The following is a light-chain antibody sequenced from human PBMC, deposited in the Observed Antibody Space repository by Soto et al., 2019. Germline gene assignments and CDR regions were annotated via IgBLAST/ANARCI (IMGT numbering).Light chain of an antibody. Sequence: DIQMTQSPSTLSASVGDRVTITCRASQSISSWLAWYQQKPGKAPKLLIYKASSLESGVPSRFSGSGSGTEFTLTISSLQPDDFATYYCQQYNSYWRFGPGTKVDIK. CDR1: QSISSW. V-gene: IGKV1-5*03. CDR3: QQYNSYWR. CDR2: KAS. J-gene: IGKJ3*01.